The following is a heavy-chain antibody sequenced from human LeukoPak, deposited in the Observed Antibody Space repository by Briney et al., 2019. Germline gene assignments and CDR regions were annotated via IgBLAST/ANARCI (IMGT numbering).Heavy chain of an antibody. V-gene: IGHV1-69*13. CDR1: GGTFSSYA. CDR2: IIPIFGTA. D-gene: IGHD3-22*01. CDR3: ARAWYYDTSGLSAFDI. J-gene: IGHJ3*02. Sequence: SVKVSCKASGGTFSSYAISWVRQAPGQGLEWMGGIIPIFGTANYAQKFQGRVTITADESTSTAYMELSSLRSEDTAVYYCARAWYYDTSGLSAFDIWGQGTMVTVSS.